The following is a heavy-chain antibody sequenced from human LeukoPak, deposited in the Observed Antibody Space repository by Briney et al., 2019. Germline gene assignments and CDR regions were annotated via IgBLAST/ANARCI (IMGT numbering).Heavy chain of an antibody. CDR2: ITSSDSTI. Sequence: PGGSLRLSCAASGFTFSDYYMTWIRQAPGKGLEWVAYITSSDSTIYYADSVKGRFTISRDNAENSLYLQMNSLRAEDAAVYYCARTYYYDSSGYLGSWGQGTLVTVSS. D-gene: IGHD3-22*01. CDR3: ARTYYYDSSGYLGS. V-gene: IGHV3-11*04. J-gene: IGHJ5*02. CDR1: GFTFSDYY.